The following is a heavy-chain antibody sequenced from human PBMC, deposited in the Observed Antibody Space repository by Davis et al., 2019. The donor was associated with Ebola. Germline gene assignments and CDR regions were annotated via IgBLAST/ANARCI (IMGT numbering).Heavy chain of an antibody. J-gene: IGHJ4*02. D-gene: IGHD6-13*01. Sequence: GESLKISCAASGFTGSNARMSWVRQAPGKGLEWLGRIESKTDGGTADYAAPVKTRFTISRDDSKNTLYLQMNSLKSEDTAVYYCTRTPAAGLWGQGTLVTVSS. CDR2: IESKTDGGTA. CDR1: GFTGSNAR. V-gene: IGHV3-15*04. CDR3: TRTPAAGL.